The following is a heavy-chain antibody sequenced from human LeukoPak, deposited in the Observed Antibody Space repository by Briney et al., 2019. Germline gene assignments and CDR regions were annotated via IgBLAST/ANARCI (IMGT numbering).Heavy chain of an antibody. Sequence: PSESLSLTCAVYGGSFSAYYWSWISQYPGKGLEWIVEINHRGDTNYNPSVKSRVSISVDTSKNQFSLKVTSLTAADTAVYYCARGPTISETGYFDYWGQGTLVTVSS. D-gene: IGHD1-1*01. CDR2: INHRGDT. CDR3: ARGPTISETGYFDY. V-gene: IGHV4-34*01. J-gene: IGHJ4*03. CDR1: GGSFSAYY.